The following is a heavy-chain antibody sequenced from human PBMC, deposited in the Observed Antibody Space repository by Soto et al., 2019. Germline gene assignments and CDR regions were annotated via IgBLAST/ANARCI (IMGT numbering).Heavy chain of an antibody. CDR1: GYTFTSYD. D-gene: IGHD6-13*01. J-gene: IGHJ5*02. CDR3: ARERAAAGSNRFDP. V-gene: IGHV1-8*01. CDR2: MNPNSGNT. Sequence: QVQLVQSGVEVKKPGASVKVSCKASGYTFTSYDINWVRQATGQGLEWMGWMNPNSGNTGYAQKFQGRVTITRNTSISTAYMELSSLRSEDTAVYYCARERAAAGSNRFDPWGQGTLVIVSS.